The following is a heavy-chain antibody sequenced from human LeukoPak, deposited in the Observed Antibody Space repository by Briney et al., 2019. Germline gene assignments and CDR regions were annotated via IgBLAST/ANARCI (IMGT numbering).Heavy chain of an antibody. J-gene: IGHJ4*02. D-gene: IGHD3-10*01. Sequence: PGGSLRLSCAASGFTFSSYSMNWVRQAPGKGLEWVSSISSSSSYIYYADSAKGRFTISRDNAKNSLYLQMNSLRAEDTAVYYCARASGITMVRGALDGWGQGTLVTVSS. CDR2: ISSSSSYI. V-gene: IGHV3-21*01. CDR1: GFTFSSYS. CDR3: ARASGITMVRGALDG.